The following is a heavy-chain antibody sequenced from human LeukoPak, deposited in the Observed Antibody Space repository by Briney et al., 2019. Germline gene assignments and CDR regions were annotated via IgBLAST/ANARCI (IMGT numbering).Heavy chain of an antibody. Sequence: SETLSLTCTVSGDSISSSTYYWGWIRQPPGKGLEWIGSIFYSGSTYYNPSLKSRVTISVDTSKNQFSLKLSSMTAADTAVYLCASQVIAVTFYFDYWGQGTLVAASS. V-gene: IGHV4-39*01. CDR3: ASQVIAVTFYFDY. CDR2: IFYSGST. D-gene: IGHD6-19*01. J-gene: IGHJ4*02. CDR1: GDSISSSTYY.